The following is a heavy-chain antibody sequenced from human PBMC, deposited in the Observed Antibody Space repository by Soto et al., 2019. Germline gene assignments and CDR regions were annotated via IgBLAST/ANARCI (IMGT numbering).Heavy chain of an antibody. CDR3: ARVGLKYLRWFDP. CDR2: INVDNGDT. D-gene: IGHD6-6*01. J-gene: IGHJ5*02. CDR1: GYSFRSYG. Sequence: GASVKVSCKASGYSFRSYGIQWVRQAPGQSLEWTGWINVDNGDTKYSQNFQDRVTIIRDTSASTVYMELSSLRTEDTAVYYCARVGLKYLRWFDPWGQGSLVTVSS. V-gene: IGHV1-3*01.